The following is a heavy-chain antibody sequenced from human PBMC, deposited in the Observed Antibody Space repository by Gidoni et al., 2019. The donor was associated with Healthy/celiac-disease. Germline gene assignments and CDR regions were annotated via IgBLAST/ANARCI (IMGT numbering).Heavy chain of an antibody. Sequence: EVQLVESGVGVVQPGMSLRLSCAASGFTFDYYAMHWVRQAPGKGLEWVSCISWNSGSIGYADSAKGRFTISRDNAKNSLYLKMNSLSAEDTALYYCAKDLRGYSYGVTDYWGQGTLVTVSS. CDR3: AKDLRGYSYGVTDY. J-gene: IGHJ4*02. CDR2: ISWNSGSI. V-gene: IGHV3-9*01. CDR1: GFTFDYYA. D-gene: IGHD5-18*01.